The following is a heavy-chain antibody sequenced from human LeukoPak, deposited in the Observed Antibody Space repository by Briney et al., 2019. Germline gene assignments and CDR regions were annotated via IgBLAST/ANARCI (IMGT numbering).Heavy chain of an antibody. J-gene: IGHJ4*02. CDR1: GFTFSNAW. V-gene: IGHV3-15*01. CDR2: IKSKTDGGTI. CDR3: TTEYSSYYFDY. D-gene: IGHD6-6*01. Sequence: GGSLRLSCAASGFTFSNAWMSWVRQAPGKGLEWVGRIKSKTDGGTIDYAAPVKGRFTISRDDSKNTLYLQMNSLKTEDTAVYYCTTEYSSYYFDYWGQGTLVTVSS.